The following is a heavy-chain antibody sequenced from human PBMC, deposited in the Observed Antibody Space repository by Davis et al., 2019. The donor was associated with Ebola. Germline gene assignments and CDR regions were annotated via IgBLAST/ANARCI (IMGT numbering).Heavy chain of an antibody. V-gene: IGHV3-30-3*01. J-gene: IGHJ4*02. CDR3: ARARDILASFDY. CDR1: GFTFSSYA. Sequence: PGGSLRLSCAASGFTFSSYAMHWVRQAPGKGLEWVAVISYDGSNKYYADSVKGRFTISRDNSKNTLYLQMNSLRAEDTAVYYCARARDILASFDYWGQGTLVTVSS. CDR2: ISYDGSNK. D-gene: IGHD2-15*01.